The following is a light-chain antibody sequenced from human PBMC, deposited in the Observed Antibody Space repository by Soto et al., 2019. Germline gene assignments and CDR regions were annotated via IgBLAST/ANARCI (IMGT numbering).Light chain of an antibody. Sequence: IQMTQSASSLSASVGYRVTIICRAIQCISSYLNWYQQKQGTAPKLLIYAASSLQSGVPSRFSGSGYGTEFTLTISSLQTDDFANYYCQHYNSYSEAFGQGTKVDI. CDR1: QCISSY. CDR2: AAS. CDR3: QHYNSYSEA. V-gene: IGKV1-5*02. J-gene: IGKJ1*01.